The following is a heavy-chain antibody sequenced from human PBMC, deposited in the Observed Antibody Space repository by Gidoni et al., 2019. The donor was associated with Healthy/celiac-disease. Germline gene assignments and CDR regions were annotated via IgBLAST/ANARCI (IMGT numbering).Heavy chain of an antibody. CDR2: LLYDGSNK. D-gene: IGHD6-13*01. Sequence: QVQLVESGGGGVQPGRSLRLSCAASGFTFSSYGMQWVRQGPGKGLGLVAFLLYDGSNKSYADAVTGLFTISRDNSKNTLYLQMNSLRAEDTAVYYCAREIAAAGTHLDYYYYGMDVWGQGTTVTVSS. CDR1: GFTFSSYG. CDR3: AREIAAAGTHLDYYYYGMDV. J-gene: IGHJ6*02. V-gene: IGHV3-33*01.